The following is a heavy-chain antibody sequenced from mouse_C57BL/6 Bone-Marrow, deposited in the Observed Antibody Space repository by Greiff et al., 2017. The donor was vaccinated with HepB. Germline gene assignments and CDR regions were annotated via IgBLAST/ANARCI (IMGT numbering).Heavy chain of an antibody. CDR2: ISSGGDYI. CDR1: GFTFSSYA. CDR3: PRPAYDYFDY. J-gene: IGHJ2*01. D-gene: IGHD1-1*01. Sequence: EVQLVESGAGLVKPGGSLKLSCATSGFTFSSYAMSWVRQTPEKRLEWVAYISSGGDYIYYADTVKGRFTISRDNARNTLYLQMSSLKSEDTAMYYCPRPAYDYFDYWGQVTTLTVSS. V-gene: IGHV5S21*01.